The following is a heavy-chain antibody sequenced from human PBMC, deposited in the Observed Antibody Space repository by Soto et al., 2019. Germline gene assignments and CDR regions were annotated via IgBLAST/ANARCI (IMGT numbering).Heavy chain of an antibody. CDR2: IYYSGST. CDR1: GGSISSGCYY. J-gene: IGHJ5*02. CDR3: ETMGGGEGGYYTNNSVDR. V-gene: IGHV4-31*03. Sequence: SETLSLTGTVSGGSISSGCYYWSWIRQHPGKGLEWIGYIYYSGSTYYNPSLKSRVTISVDTSKNQFSRKLSAVTAADTAVYSCETMGGGEGGYYTNNSVDRGCQGTPVTV. D-gene: IGHD3-3*01.